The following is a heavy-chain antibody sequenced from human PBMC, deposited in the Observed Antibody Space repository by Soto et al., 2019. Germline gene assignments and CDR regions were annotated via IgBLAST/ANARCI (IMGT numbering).Heavy chain of an antibody. CDR2: IYWDDEE. J-gene: IGHJ4*02. D-gene: IGHD6-6*01. V-gene: IGHV2-5*02. CDR1: GFSLRSLGMA. CDR3: ARRYDSSFDL. Sequence: QITLKESGPTLLKPTQTLTLTCTFSGFSLRSLGMAVGWIRQPPGRALEWVALIYWDDEERYSPSLQSRLTITKDTSKNHVVLTMTTMDPVDPATYYCARRYDSSFDLWGQGIPVTGSS.